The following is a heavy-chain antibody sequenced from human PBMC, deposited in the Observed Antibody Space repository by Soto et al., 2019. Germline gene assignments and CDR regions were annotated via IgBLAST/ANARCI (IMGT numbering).Heavy chain of an antibody. CDR3: ARFLVSAGAAAAGGPRIGGFDY. J-gene: IGHJ4*02. D-gene: IGHD6-13*01. V-gene: IGHV4-34*01. Sequence: SETLSLTCAVYGGSFSGYYWSWIRQPPGKGLEWIGEINHSGSTNYNPSLKSRVTISVDTSKNQFSLKLSSVTAADTAVYYCARFLVSAGAAAAGGPRIGGFDYWGQGTLVTISS. CDR1: GGSFSGYY. CDR2: INHSGST.